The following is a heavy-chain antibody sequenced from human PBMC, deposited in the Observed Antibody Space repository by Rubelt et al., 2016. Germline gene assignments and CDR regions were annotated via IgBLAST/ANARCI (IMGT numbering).Heavy chain of an antibody. V-gene: IGHV3-48*03. CDR3: ARSDIVATITDY. CDR1: GFTFSSYE. D-gene: IGHD5-12*01. CDR2: IISSGSTI. J-gene: IGHJ4*02. Sequence: EVQLVESGGGLVQPGGSLRLSCAASGFTFSSYELNWVRQAPGKGLEWVSYIISSGSTIYYADSVKGRFTISRDNAKNSLYLKRNGLRAEDTAVYYCARSDIVATITDYWGQGTLVTVSS.